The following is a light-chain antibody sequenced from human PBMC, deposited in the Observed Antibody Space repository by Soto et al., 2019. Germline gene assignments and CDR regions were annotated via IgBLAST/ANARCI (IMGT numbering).Light chain of an antibody. CDR3: ATEDSSLSPDV. V-gene: IGLV1-51*02. CDR1: SSNIGNNY. Sequence: QSVLTQPPSVSAAPGQKVTISCSGSSSNIGNNYVSWYQQLPGTAPKLLIYENNKRPSGIPDRFSGSKSGTSATLGITGLQTGDVANYSAATEDSSLSPDVFVPGTMVTVL. J-gene: IGLJ1*01. CDR2: ENN.